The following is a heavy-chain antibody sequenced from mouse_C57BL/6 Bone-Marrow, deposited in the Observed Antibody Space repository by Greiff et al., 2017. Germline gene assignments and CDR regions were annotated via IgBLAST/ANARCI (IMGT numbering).Heavy chain of an antibody. CDR3: ARNEDYYGSSPHWYFDV. J-gene: IGHJ1*03. CDR2: IWSGGST. CDR1: GFSLTSYG. V-gene: IGHV2-2*01. Sequence: QVQLQQSGPGLVQPSQSLSITCTVSGFSLTSYGVHWVRQSPGKGLEWLGVIWSGGSTDYNAAFISRLSISKDNSKSQVFFKMNSLQADDTAIYYCARNEDYYGSSPHWYFDVWGTGTTVTVSS. D-gene: IGHD1-1*01.